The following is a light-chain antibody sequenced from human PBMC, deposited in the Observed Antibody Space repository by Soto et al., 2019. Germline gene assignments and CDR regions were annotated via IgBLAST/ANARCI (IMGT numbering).Light chain of an antibody. CDR3: SSYTSSMTNV. CDR2: EVS. CDR1: SSDVGSYNP. Sequence: QSVLTQPPSVSGAPGQSVTISCTGTSSDVGSYNPVSWYQHPPGTAPKLMIYEVSNRPSGVSYRFSGSKSGNTASLTISGLQAADEADYFCSSYTSSMTNVFGSGTKVTVL. V-gene: IGLV2-18*02. J-gene: IGLJ1*01.